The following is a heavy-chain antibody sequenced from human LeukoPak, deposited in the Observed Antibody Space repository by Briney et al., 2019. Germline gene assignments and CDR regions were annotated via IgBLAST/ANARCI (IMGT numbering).Heavy chain of an antibody. Sequence: ASVKVSCKASGGTFSSYAISWVRQAPGQGLEWMGGIIPMSGTANYAQKFQGRVMITADKSTSTAYMELSSLRSEDTAVYYCARAPVVVITSGAFDIWGQGTMVTVSS. J-gene: IGHJ3*02. CDR2: IIPMSGTA. CDR3: ARAPVVVITSGAFDI. CDR1: GGTFSSYA. V-gene: IGHV1-69*06. D-gene: IGHD3-22*01.